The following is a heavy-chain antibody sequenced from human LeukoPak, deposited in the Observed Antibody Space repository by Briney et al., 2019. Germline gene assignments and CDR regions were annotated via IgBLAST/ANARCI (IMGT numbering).Heavy chain of an antibody. Sequence: GESLKISCKGSGYSFTSYWIGWVRQMPGKGLEWMGIIYPGDSDTRYSPSFQGQVTISADKSISTAYLQWSSLKASDTAMYYCARIKLERRLGAYHYYYGMDVWGQGTTVTVSS. D-gene: IGHD1-1*01. CDR1: GYSFTSYW. V-gene: IGHV5-51*01. CDR2: IYPGDSDT. J-gene: IGHJ6*02. CDR3: ARIKLERRLGAYHYYYGMDV.